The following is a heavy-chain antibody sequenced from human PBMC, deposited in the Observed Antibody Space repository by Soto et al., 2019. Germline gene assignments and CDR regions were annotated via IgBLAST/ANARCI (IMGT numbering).Heavy chain of an antibody. D-gene: IGHD4-17*01. V-gene: IGHV3-7*01. Sequence: EVQLVESGGGLVQPGGSLRLSCAASGFTFSSYWMSWVRQAPGKGLEWVANIKQDGSEKYYVDSVKGRFTISRDNAKNSLYLQMNRLRAEDTAVYYCASTPPLRLIDYWGQGTLVTVSS. CDR1: GFTFSSYW. CDR3: ASTPPLRLIDY. CDR2: IKQDGSEK. J-gene: IGHJ4*02.